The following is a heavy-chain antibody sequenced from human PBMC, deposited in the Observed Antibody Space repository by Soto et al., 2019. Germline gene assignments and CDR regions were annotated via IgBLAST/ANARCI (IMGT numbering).Heavy chain of an antibody. J-gene: IGHJ4*02. CDR1: GFTFSNYW. V-gene: IGHV3-7*01. Sequence: GGSLRLSCAASGFTFSNYWMTWVRQAPGKGLEWVANIREDGSEKHYVDSVKGRFTISRDNAKNSLYLQMNSLRVEDTAVYFCSRDVVVGAKALNYWGQGALVTVSS. CDR2: IREDGSEK. CDR3: SRDVVVGAKALNY. D-gene: IGHD2-15*01.